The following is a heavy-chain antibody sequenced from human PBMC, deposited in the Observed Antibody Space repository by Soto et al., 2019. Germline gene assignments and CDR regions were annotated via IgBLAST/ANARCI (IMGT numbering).Heavy chain of an antibody. J-gene: IGHJ6*02. CDR2: IYPGDSDT. CDR1: GYNFPTYW. Sequence: GESLKISRKGSGYNFPTYWIGWVRQMPGRGLEWMGVIYPGDSDTRYSPSFQGHVTISADKSIRTAYLQWSSLKASDTAMYYCARPRSTTIFGVVGYEMDVWGQGTSVTVSS. V-gene: IGHV5-51*03. D-gene: IGHD3-3*01. CDR3: ARPRSTTIFGVVGYEMDV.